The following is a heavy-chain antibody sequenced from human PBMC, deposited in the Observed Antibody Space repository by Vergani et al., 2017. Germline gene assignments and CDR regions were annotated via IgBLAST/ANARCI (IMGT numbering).Heavy chain of an antibody. V-gene: IGHV3-23*01. Sequence: EVQLLESGGDLVQPGGSLRLSCAASGFTFNHYAMNWVRQAPGKGLEWVSGISGSGGSTYYAGSVKGRFTISRDSSKNTLYLQMNSLSARDTAVYYCATANPRDRGYDYLDYYHAVNVWGQGATVTVSS. J-gene: IGHJ6*02. CDR1: GFTFNHYA. D-gene: IGHD5-12*01. CDR2: ISGSGGST. CDR3: ATANPRDRGYDYLDYYHAVNV.